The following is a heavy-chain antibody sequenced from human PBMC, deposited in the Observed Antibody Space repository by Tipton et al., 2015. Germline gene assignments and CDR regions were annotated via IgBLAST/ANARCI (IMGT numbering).Heavy chain of an antibody. CDR1: GGSISRGGYY. CDR2: IFHSGST. J-gene: IGHJ5*02. CDR3: ARGGAGYYYDSVGYLS. V-gene: IGHV4-61*08. Sequence: TLSLTCTVSGGSISRGGYYWNWIRQHPGKGLEWIGYIFHSGSTSYNPSLRSRVFISIDTSKNQFSLKLNSVTAADTAVYYCARGGAGYYYDSVGYLSWGQGTLVTVSS. D-gene: IGHD3-22*01.